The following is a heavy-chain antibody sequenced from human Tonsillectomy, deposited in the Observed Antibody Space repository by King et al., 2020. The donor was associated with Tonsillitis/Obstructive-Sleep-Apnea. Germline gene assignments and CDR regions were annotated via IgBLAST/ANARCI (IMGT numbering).Heavy chain of an antibody. J-gene: IGHJ6*02. V-gene: IGHV3-23*04. Sequence: VQLVESGGGLVQPGGSLRLSCAASGFTFSTYGMSWVRQAPGKGPEWVSVISGSGNSTYYSDSVKGRFTISRHNSKNTLYLQMNSLRTEDTAVYYCAKDHRGGRYCSGNSCPTFGMDVWGQGTTVTVSS. CDR2: ISGSGNST. CDR3: AKDHRGGRYCSGNSCPTFGMDV. CDR1: GFTFSTYG. D-gene: IGHD2-15*01.